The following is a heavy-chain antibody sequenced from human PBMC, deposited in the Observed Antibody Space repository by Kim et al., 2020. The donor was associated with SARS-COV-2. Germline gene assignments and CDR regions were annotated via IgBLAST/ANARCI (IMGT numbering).Heavy chain of an antibody. CDR2: IYYSGST. Sequence: SETLSLTCTVSGGSISSYYWSWIRQPPGKGLEWIGYIYYSGSTNYNPSLKSRVTISVDTSKNQFSLKLSSVTAADTAVYYCARHGPEIMITSWSKGYYFDYWGQGTLVTVSS. CDR3: ARHGPEIMITSWSKGYYFDY. CDR1: GGSISSYY. J-gene: IGHJ4*02. V-gene: IGHV4-59*08. D-gene: IGHD3-16*01.